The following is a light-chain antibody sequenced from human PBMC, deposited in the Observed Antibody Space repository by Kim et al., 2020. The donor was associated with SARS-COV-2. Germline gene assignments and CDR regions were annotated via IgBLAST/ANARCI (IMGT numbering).Light chain of an antibody. CDR3: QQANSLPLT. CDR1: QGISSW. CDR2: AAS. V-gene: IGKV1-12*01. Sequence: ASVGDRVIITCRETQGISSWLAWYQQKPGKAPKLLIYAASSLQSRVPSRFSGCGSGTDFTLNISSRHHEDSATYYCQQANSLPLTVGGGTKVDIK. J-gene: IGKJ4*01.